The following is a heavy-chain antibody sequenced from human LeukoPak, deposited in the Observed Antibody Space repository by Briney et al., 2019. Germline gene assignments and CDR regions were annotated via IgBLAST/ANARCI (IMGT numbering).Heavy chain of an antibody. CDR2: ISGSGGST. V-gene: IGHV3-23*01. J-gene: IGHJ4*02. Sequence: GGSLRLSCAASGFTFSSYAMSWVRQAPGKGLEWVSAISGSGGSTYYADSVKGRFTISRDNSKNTLYLQMNSLRAEDTAVHYCAKDTYYYDSSGYYSDYWGQGTLVTVSS. CDR3: AKDTYYYDSSGYYSDY. D-gene: IGHD3-22*01. CDR1: GFTFSSYA.